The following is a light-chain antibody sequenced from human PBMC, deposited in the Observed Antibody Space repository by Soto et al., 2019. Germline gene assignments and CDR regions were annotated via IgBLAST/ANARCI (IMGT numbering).Light chain of an antibody. CDR3: AAWDDSLNGGV. CDR1: SSNIGSTT. CDR2: NNN. V-gene: IGLV1-44*01. Sequence: QSVLTQPHSASGTPGQRVTIACSGSSSNIGSTTVKWYQQLPGTAPKPLIYNNNQRPSGVPDRFSGSKSGTSASLAISGLESEDEADYYCAAWDDSLNGGVFGGGTKLTVL. J-gene: IGLJ3*02.